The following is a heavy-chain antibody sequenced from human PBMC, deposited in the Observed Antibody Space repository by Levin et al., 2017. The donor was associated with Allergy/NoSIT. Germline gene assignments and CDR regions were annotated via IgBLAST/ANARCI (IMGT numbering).Heavy chain of an antibody. D-gene: IGHD1-26*01. V-gene: IGHV3-11*01. CDR1: GFTFSDYY. Sequence: GGSLRLSCAASGFTFSDYYINWIRQAPGKGLEWVSYISSSGNSIYYADSVKGRFTISRDNAKNSLYRQINSLRAEDTALYYCSSGLLGGTFDYWGQGTLVTVSS. CDR2: ISSSGNSI. J-gene: IGHJ4*02. CDR3: SSGLLGGTFDY.